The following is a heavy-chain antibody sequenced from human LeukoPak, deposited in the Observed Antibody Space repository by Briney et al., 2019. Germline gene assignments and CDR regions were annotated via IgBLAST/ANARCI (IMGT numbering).Heavy chain of an antibody. CDR2: ISAYNGNT. V-gene: IGHV1-18*01. J-gene: IGHJ6*03. Sequence: GASVKVSCKASGYTFTSYGISWVRQAPGQGLEWMGWISAYNGNTNYAQKLQGRVTMTTDTSTSTAYMELRSLRSDDTAVYYCARAENSSGWYLNYYYYMDVWGKGTTVTVSS. CDR3: ARAENSSGWYLNYYYYMDV. CDR1: GYTFTSYG. D-gene: IGHD6-19*01.